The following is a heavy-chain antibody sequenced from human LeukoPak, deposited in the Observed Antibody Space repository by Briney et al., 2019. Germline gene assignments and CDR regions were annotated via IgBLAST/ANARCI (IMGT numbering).Heavy chain of an antibody. D-gene: IGHD6-13*01. CDR3: ARGIAAFDY. J-gene: IGHJ4*02. V-gene: IGHV4-4*07. Sequence: PSETLSLTCSVSGDSIRGHFWTWIRQPAGKGLEWIGRIHTSGSTNYNPSLKSRVTMSVDTSKNQFSLKLSSVTAADTAVYYCARGIAAFDYWGQGTLVTVSS. CDR1: GDSIRGHF. CDR2: IHTSGST.